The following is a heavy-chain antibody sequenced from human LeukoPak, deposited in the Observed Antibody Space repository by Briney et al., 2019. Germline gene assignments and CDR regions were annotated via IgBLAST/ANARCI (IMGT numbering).Heavy chain of an antibody. CDR3: ARGGGGYAFDI. Sequence: GGSLRLSCAASGFTFSSSPMSWVRQAPAKGLEWVSAISGSGGTTYYGNSVKGPFTISRDNSKNTLYLQMSSLRAEDTAVYYCARGGGGYAFDIWGQGTMVTVS. J-gene: IGHJ3*02. D-gene: IGHD3-10*01. V-gene: IGHV3-23*01. CDR1: GFTFSSSP. CDR2: ISGSGGTT.